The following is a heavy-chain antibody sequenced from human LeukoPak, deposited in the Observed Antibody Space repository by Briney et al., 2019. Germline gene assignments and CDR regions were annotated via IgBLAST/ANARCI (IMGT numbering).Heavy chain of an antibody. Sequence: GRSLRLSCAASGFTFSSYAMHWVRQAPGKGLEWVAVISYDGSNKYYADSVKGRFTISRDNSKNTLYLQMNSLRAEDTAVYYCARSTDTAMVILGDYWGQGTLVTVSS. D-gene: IGHD5-18*01. J-gene: IGHJ4*02. CDR2: ISYDGSNK. CDR3: ARSTDTAMVILGDY. CDR1: GFTFSSYA. V-gene: IGHV3-30-3*01.